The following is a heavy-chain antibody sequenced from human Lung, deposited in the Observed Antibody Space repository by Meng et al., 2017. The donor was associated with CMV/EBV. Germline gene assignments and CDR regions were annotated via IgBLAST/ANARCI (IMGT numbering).Heavy chain of an antibody. CDR1: GGSISSSNW. CDR3: ASFPPPGKQWLVTDY. J-gene: IGHJ4*02. Sequence: VQPQESGPGLVKPSQTLSLTCAVSGGSISSSNWWSWVRQPPGKGLEWIGEIYHSGSTNYNPSLKSRVTISVDKSKNQFSLKLSSVTAADTAVYYCASFPPPGKQWLVTDYWGQGTLVTVSS. D-gene: IGHD6-19*01. CDR2: IYHSGST. V-gene: IGHV4-4*02.